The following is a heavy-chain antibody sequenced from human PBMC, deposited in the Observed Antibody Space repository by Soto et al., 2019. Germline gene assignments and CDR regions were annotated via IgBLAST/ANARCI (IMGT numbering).Heavy chain of an antibody. D-gene: IGHD6-13*01. CDR1: GFTFSSRW. CDR3: ATHDGPAAAGLVLAF. V-gene: IGHV3-7*02. CDR2: IKQDENGK. J-gene: IGHJ4*02. Sequence: EVQLVESGGGLVQPGGSLRLSCEASGFTFSSRWMTWVRQGPGKGLEWVANIKQDENGKDYVDSVKGRFTISRDNAKNSLYLQMNSLRAEDTAVYYCATHDGPAAAGLVLAFWGQGTRVTVSS.